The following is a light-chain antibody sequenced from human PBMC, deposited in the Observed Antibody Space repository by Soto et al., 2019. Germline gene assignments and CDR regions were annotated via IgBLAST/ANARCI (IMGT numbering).Light chain of an antibody. CDR1: SSDVGGYKF. Sequence: QSALTQPASVSASPGQSITISCTGTSSDVGGYKFVSWYQHHPGKAPKLMIYEVNNRPSGVSNRFSGSKSGNTASLTISGLQAEDEADYYCCSYAGTYVFGTGTKLTVL. CDR2: EVN. J-gene: IGLJ1*01. CDR3: CSYAGTYV. V-gene: IGLV2-23*02.